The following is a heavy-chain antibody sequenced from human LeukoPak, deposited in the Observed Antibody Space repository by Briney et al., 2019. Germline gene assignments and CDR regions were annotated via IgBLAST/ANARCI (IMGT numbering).Heavy chain of an antibody. CDR2: ISGSGGST. D-gene: IGHD5-24*01. Sequence: GGSLRLSCAASGFSISSYAMSWVRQAPGEGLEWVSTISGSGGSTYYADSVKGRFTISRDNSRNTLYLQMSSLRAEDTAVYHCVKDGGMATIFDFWGQGTLVTVSS. CDR1: GFSISSYA. V-gene: IGHV3-23*01. CDR3: VKDGGMATIFDF. J-gene: IGHJ4*02.